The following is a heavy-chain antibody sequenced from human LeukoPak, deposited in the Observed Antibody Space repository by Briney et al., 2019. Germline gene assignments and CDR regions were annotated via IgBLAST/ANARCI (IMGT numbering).Heavy chain of an antibody. J-gene: IGHJ4*02. Sequence: PGKSLRLSCVASGCTFSTYNMNWVRQARGKGLEWRSYISSSSSTIYYAASVKGRSTISGHNAKTTLFLQMNSPRAEDTAVYYCARDLIVGTTSFDYWGQATLVTVSS. D-gene: IGHD1-26*01. CDR3: ARDLIVGTTSFDY. V-gene: IGHV3-48*04. CDR2: ISSSSSTI. CDR1: GCTFSTYN.